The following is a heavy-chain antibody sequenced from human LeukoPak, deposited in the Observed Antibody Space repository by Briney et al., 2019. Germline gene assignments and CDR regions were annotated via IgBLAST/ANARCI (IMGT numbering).Heavy chain of an antibody. D-gene: IGHD3-3*01. CDR1: GFTFSNYA. CDR3: AKLVPSDDFWSGYLGWFDP. J-gene: IGHJ5*02. CDR2: ISGSGNYP. V-gene: IGHV3-23*01. Sequence: PGGSLRLSCTASGFTFSNYAMNWVRQAPGKGLEWVSSISGSGNYPNYADSVKGRFTISRDNSKNTLYLQMNTLTAEDTAVYYCAKLVPSDDFWSGYLGWFDPWGQGTLVTVSS.